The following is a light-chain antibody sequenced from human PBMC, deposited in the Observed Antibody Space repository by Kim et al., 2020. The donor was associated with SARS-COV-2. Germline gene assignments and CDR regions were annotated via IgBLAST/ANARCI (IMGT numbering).Light chain of an antibody. CDR2: GAA. J-gene: IGKJ1*01. CDR1: QSVRST. Sequence: VPPEERATPSCSASQSVRSTVAWSQQKLGQAPRLLIYGAAARATGIPARCSGSGSGTEFSLTISSLQSEDFAVYLCQQYNIWPRTFGQGTKVDIK. V-gene: IGKV3-15*01. CDR3: QQYNIWPRT.